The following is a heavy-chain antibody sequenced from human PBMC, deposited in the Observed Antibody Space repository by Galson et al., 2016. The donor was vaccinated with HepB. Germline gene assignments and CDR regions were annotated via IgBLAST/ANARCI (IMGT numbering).Heavy chain of an antibody. Sequence: SVKVSCKASGYTFSSYGINWVRQAPGQGLEWMGWISTYNGNTNSAQNFQGRVTMTTDTSTSTAYMELRSLRYDDTALYYWARGGGRGYSYRGDYWGQGTLVTVSS. CDR3: ARGGGRGYSYRGDY. J-gene: IGHJ4*02. D-gene: IGHD5-18*01. CDR2: ISTYNGNT. CDR1: GYTFSSYG. V-gene: IGHV1-18*04.